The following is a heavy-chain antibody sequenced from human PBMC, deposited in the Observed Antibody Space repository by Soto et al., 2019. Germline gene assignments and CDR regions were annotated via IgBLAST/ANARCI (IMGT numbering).Heavy chain of an antibody. Sequence: GESLKISCKGSGYSFAGYWITWVRQKPGKGLEWMGRIDPSDSQTYYSPSFRGHVTISVTRSITTVFLQWSSLRASDTAMYYCARQIYDSDTGPNFQYYFDSWGQGTPVTVSS. D-gene: IGHD3-22*01. CDR1: GYSFAGYW. CDR2: IDPSDSQT. V-gene: IGHV5-10-1*01. CDR3: ARQIYDSDTGPNFQYYFDS. J-gene: IGHJ4*02.